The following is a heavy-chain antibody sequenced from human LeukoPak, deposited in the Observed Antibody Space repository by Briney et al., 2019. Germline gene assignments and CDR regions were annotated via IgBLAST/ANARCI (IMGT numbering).Heavy chain of an antibody. V-gene: IGHV4-61*08. D-gene: IGHD6-13*01. Sequence: SETLSLTCTVSGGSISSGGYYWSWIRQPPGKGLEWIGYIYYIGSTNYNPSLKSRVTISVDTSKNQFSLKLSSVTAADTAVYYCARDLVGGGTRYSSSWYNWFDPWGQGTLVTVSS. CDR2: IYYIGST. J-gene: IGHJ5*02. CDR3: ARDLVGGGTRYSSSWYNWFDP. CDR1: GGSISSGGYY.